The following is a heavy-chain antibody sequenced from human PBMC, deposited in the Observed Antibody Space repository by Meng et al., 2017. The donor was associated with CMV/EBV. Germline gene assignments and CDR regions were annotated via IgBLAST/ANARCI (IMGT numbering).Heavy chain of an antibody. CDR2: INPNSGGT. Sequence: ASVKVSCKASGYTFTGYYMHWVRQAPGQGLEWMGWINPNSGGTNYAQKFQGRVTMTRDTSISTAYMELSRLRSDDTAVYYCASDSAVRYSSSWYPIRYWGQGTLVTVSS. V-gene: IGHV1-2*02. J-gene: IGHJ4*02. CDR1: GYTFTGYY. CDR3: ASDSAVRYSSSWYPIRY. D-gene: IGHD6-13*01.